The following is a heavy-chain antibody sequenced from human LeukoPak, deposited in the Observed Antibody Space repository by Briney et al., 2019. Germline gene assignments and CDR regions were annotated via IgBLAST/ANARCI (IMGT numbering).Heavy chain of an antibody. CDR2: ISGSGGST. D-gene: IGHD6-19*01. J-gene: IGHJ4*02. CDR3: AKRNRIAVAGSVFDY. CDR1: GFTFSSYA. V-gene: IGHV3-23*01. Sequence: PGGSLRLSCAASGFTFSSYAMSWVRQAPGKGLEWVSAISGSGGSTYYADSVKGRFTISRDNSKNTLYLQMNSLRAEDTVVYYCAKRNRIAVAGSVFDYWGQGTLVTVSS.